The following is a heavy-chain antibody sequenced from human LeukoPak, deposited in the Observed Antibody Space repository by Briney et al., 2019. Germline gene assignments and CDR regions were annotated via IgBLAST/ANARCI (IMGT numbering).Heavy chain of an antibody. CDR2: IYHSETT. CDR3: ARSRTAYYRYFDS. J-gene: IGHJ4*02. V-gene: IGHV4-30-2*01. D-gene: IGHD3-22*01. CDR1: GGSISGGVYS. Sequence: SQTLSLTCAVSGGSISGGVYSWSWIRQPPGKGLEWIAYIYHSETTYYNPSLQSRFTISVNRPKNRFSLKLTSVTAADTAVYYCARSRTAYYRYFDSWGQGTLVTVSS.